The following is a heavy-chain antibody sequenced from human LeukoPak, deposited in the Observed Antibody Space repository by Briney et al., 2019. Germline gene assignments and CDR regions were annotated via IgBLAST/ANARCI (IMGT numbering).Heavy chain of an antibody. CDR3: AREVSSNRRRPQYYYYGMDV. D-gene: IGHD2/OR15-2a*01. Sequence: SSETLSLTCNVSGGSITSSSYYWGWIRQPPGKGLEWIGNIYYSGSTSYNPSLKSRVTISVETSKNQFSLKLSSVTAADTAVYYCAREVSSNRRRPQYYYYGMDVWGQGTTVTVSS. CDR2: IYYSGST. CDR1: GGSITSSSYY. V-gene: IGHV4-39*02. J-gene: IGHJ6*02.